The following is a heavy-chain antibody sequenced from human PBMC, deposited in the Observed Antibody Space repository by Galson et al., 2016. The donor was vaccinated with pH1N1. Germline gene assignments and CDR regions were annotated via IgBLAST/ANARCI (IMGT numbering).Heavy chain of an antibody. J-gene: IGHJ4*02. CDR1: GGSISSGSYY. D-gene: IGHD6-13*01. V-gene: IGHV4-61*09. Sequence: TLSLTCTVSGGSISSGSYYWSWIRQPAGKGLEWIGYIYTSGSTSYSPSLTSRVTISGDTSKNQFSLKLSSVTAADTAVYYCARTTAAAGTFYFDYWGQGTLVTVSS. CDR3: ARTTAAAGTFYFDY. CDR2: IYTSGST.